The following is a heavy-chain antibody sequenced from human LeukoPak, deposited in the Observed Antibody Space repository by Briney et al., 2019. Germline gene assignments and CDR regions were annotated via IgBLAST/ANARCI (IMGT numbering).Heavy chain of an antibody. Sequence: GGSLRLSCAASGFTFSSYSMNWVRQAPGKGLEWVSSISSSSSYIYYADSVKGRFTISRDNARNSLYLQMNTLRAEDTAVYSCARGADGVSSNSRGWFDPWGQGTLVTVSS. J-gene: IGHJ5*02. V-gene: IGHV3-21*01. CDR2: ISSSSSYI. CDR1: GFTFSSYS. D-gene: IGHD2-15*01. CDR3: ARGADGVSSNSRGWFDP.